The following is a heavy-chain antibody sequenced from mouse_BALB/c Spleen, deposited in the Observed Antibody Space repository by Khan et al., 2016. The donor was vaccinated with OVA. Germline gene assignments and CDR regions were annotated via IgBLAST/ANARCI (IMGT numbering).Heavy chain of an antibody. V-gene: IGHV3-2*02. CDR3: ARGNYYGYAMDY. CDR1: GYSITSNYA. D-gene: IGHD1-1*01. CDR2: ISYSGRT. Sequence: EVQLVESGPGLVKPSQSLSLTCTVTGYSITSNYAWNWIRQFPGNKLEWMGYISYSGRTSYIPSIKSRISITRDTSKNQFFLQLNSVTTEDTATYYCARGNYYGYAMDYWGQGTSVTVSS. J-gene: IGHJ4*01.